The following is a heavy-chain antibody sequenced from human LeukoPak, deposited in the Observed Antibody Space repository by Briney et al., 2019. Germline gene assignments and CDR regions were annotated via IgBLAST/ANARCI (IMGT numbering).Heavy chain of an antibody. J-gene: IGHJ4*02. CDR1: RFTFSSYA. Sequence: PGGSLRLSCAASRFTFSSYAMSWVRQAPGKGLEWVSAISGSGGSTYYADSVKGRFTISRDNFKNTLYLQMNSLRAEDTAVYYCYIPYYDTSAYKGYWGQGTLVTVSS. V-gene: IGHV3-23*01. CDR2: ISGSGGST. CDR3: YIPYYDTSAYKGY. D-gene: IGHD3-22*01.